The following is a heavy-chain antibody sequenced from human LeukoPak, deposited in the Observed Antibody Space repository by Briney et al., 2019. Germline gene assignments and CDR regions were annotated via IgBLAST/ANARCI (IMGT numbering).Heavy chain of an antibody. V-gene: IGHV4-38-2*02. CDR1: GYSISSGYY. J-gene: IGHJ3*02. Sequence: SETLSLTCTVSGYSISSGYYWGWIRQPPGKGLEWIGSFYDSGNTYYNPSLKSRVAISVDTSKNQFSLKVRSVTAADTAVYYCARPPNYDILTGYFPYAFDIWGQGTMVTVSS. D-gene: IGHD3-9*01. CDR2: FYDSGNT. CDR3: ARPPNYDILTGYFPYAFDI.